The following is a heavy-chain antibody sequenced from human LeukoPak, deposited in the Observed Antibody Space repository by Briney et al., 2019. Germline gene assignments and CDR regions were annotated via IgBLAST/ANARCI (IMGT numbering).Heavy chain of an antibody. Sequence: APVKVSCKAAGGTFSSYAISWVRQAPGQGLEWMGGIIPIFGTANYAQKFQGRVTITADQSTSTAYMELSSLRSEDTAVYYCARMVATYYYDSSGYSYFDYWGQGTLVTVSS. CDR2: IIPIFGTA. CDR3: ARMVATYYYDSSGYSYFDY. D-gene: IGHD3-22*01. CDR1: GGTFSSYA. V-gene: IGHV1-69*13. J-gene: IGHJ4*02.